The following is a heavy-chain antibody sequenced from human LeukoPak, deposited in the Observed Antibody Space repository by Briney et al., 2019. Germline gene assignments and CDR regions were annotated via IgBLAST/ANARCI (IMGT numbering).Heavy chain of an antibody. CDR2: IYSGGST. Sequence: QSGGSLRLSCAASGFTVSSNYMSWVRQAPGKWLEWVSVIYSGGSTYYADSVKGRFTISRDNSKNTLYLQMNSLRAEDTAVYYCARDGTGDRWGHFDYWGQGTLVTASS. D-gene: IGHD7-27*01. J-gene: IGHJ4*02. CDR3: ARDGTGDRWGHFDY. CDR1: GFTVSSNY. V-gene: IGHV3-53*01.